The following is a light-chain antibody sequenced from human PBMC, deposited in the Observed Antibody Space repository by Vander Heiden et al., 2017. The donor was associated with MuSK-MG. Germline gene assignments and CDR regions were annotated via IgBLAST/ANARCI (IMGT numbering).Light chain of an antibody. CDR2: WAS. Sequence: DIVMTQSPDSLAVSLGERATINCKSSQRVLYSSNNKNYLAWYQQKPGQPPKLLIYWASTRESGVPDRFSGSGSGTDFTLTISSLQAEDVAVYYCLQYYTTPYTFGQGTKLEIK. V-gene: IGKV4-1*01. CDR1: QRVLYSSNNKNY. J-gene: IGKJ2*01. CDR3: LQYYTTPYT.